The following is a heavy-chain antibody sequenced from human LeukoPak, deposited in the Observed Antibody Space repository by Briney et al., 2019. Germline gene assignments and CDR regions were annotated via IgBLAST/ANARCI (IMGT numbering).Heavy chain of an antibody. V-gene: IGHV3-15*07. D-gene: IGHD2-2*01. CDR2: IKSKTDGGTT. J-gene: IGHJ4*02. Sequence: GGSLRLSCAASGFTFSNAWMNWVRQAPGKGLEWVGRIKSKTDGGTTDYAAPVKGRFTISRDDSKSTLYLQMNSLKTEDTAVYYCTTCDIVVVPAASDYWGQGTLVTVSS. CDR3: TTCDIVVVPAASDY. CDR1: GFTFSNAW.